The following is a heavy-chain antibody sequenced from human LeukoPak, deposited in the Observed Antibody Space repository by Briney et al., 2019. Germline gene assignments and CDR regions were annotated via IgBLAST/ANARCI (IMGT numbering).Heavy chain of an antibody. D-gene: IGHD6-6*01. J-gene: IGHJ4*02. V-gene: IGHV4-30-2*01. Sequence: SETLSLTCTVSGGSISSGGYYWSWTRQPPGKGLEWIGYIYHSGSTYYNPSLKSRVTISVDRSKNQFSLKLSSVTAADTAVYYCARGGGSSSSLLFDYWGQGTLVTVSS. CDR1: GGSISSGGYY. CDR2: IYHSGST. CDR3: ARGGGSSSSLLFDY.